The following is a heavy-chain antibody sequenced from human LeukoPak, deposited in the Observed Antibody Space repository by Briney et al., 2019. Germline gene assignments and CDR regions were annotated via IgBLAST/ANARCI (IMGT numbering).Heavy chain of an antibody. J-gene: IGHJ4*02. CDR3: ARDLGLDY. D-gene: IGHD1-26*01. V-gene: IGHV3-48*01. Sequence: GGSLRLSCAASGFTFRSYSMNWVRQAPGKGLEWVSYISSGSSSIYYADSVKGRLTISRDNAKNSLYLQMNSLRAEDTAVYYCARDLGLDYWGQGTLVTVSS. CDR2: ISSGSSSI. CDR1: GFTFRSYS.